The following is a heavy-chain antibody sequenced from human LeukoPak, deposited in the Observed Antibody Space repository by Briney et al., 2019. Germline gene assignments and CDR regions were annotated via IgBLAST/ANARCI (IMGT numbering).Heavy chain of an antibody. D-gene: IGHD3-10*01. V-gene: IGHV4-59*01. Sequence: SETLSLTCTVSGGSISSYNWSWIRQPPGKGLEWIGYIYYSGSTNYNPSLKSRVTISVDTSKNQFSLKLSSVTAADTAVYYCARVGITMVRGVILDRWGQGTTVTVSS. CDR3: ARVGITMVRGVILDR. J-gene: IGHJ6*02. CDR2: IYYSGST. CDR1: GGSISSYN.